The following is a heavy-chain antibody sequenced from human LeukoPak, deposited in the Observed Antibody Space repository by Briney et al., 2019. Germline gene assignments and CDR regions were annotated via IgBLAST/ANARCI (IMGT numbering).Heavy chain of an antibody. V-gene: IGHV3-21*01. D-gene: IGHD3-3*01. Sequence: GGSLRLSCAASGFTFSSYSMNWVRQAPGKGLEWVSSISSSSRYIYYADSVKGRFTISRDNAKNSLYLQMNSLRAEVTAVYYCARDKVATIFGVVIPPASYFGYWGQGTLVTVCS. CDR2: ISSSSRYI. CDR1: GFTFSSYS. CDR3: ARDKVATIFGVVIPPASYFGY. J-gene: IGHJ4*02.